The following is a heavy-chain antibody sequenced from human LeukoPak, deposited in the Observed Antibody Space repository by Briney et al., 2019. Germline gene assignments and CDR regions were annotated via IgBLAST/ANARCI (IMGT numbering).Heavy chain of an antibody. Sequence: SETLSLTCSVSGVSIYSSTYYWAWIRQPPGKGLEFIGSIYYNEDTFHNPSLKSRLTISVDTSANHFSLRLTSVTAADTATYYCARQLAAGNDGFDVWGQGTVVTVSS. D-gene: IGHD2-15*01. CDR2: IYYNEDT. CDR1: GVSIYSSTYY. V-gene: IGHV4-39*01. CDR3: ARQLAAGNDGFDV. J-gene: IGHJ3*01.